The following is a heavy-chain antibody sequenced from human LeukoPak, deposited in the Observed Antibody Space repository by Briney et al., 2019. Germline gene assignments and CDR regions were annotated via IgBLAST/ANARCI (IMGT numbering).Heavy chain of an antibody. V-gene: IGHV4-39*01. D-gene: IGHD1-1*01. CDR3: ARLTGTRPVDY. Sequence: SETLSLTCTVSGGSISSSSYYWGWIRQPPGKGLEWIGSTYYSGSTYYNPSLKSRVTISVDTSKNQFSLKLSPVTAADTAVYYCARLTGTRPVDYWGQGTLVTVSS. CDR2: TYYSGST. J-gene: IGHJ4*02. CDR1: GGSISSSSYY.